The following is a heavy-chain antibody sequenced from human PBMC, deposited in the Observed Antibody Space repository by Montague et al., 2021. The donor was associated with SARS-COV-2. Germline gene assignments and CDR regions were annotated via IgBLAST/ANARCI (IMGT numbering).Heavy chain of an antibody. Sequence: SETLSLTCAVYGGSFSGYYWNWIRQPPGKGLEWIGEINHSGSANYNPSLKRRVTISVDMSKNQFSLKLNSVTAADTAVYYCARLGEGVVPAPILGVGPYYYSVYMDVGGKGAPVTFSS. V-gene: IGHV4-34*01. CDR1: GGSFSGYY. CDR2: INHSGSA. D-gene: IGHD2-2*02. J-gene: IGHJ6*03. CDR3: ARLGEGVVPAPILGVGPYYYSVYMDV.